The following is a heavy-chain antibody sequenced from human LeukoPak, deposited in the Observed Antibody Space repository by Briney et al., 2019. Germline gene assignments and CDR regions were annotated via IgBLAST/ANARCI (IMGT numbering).Heavy chain of an antibody. CDR1: GFSFSRYW. D-gene: IGHD3-10*01. Sequence: GGSLRLSCAASGFSFSRYWIHWVRQAPGKGLEWASCISGSGSTTYYADSVKGRFTISRDNSKNTLYLQVNSLRAEDTALYYCAKAKSPVALIWYYFDSWGQGTLVTVSS. J-gene: IGHJ4*02. CDR2: ISGSGSTT. CDR3: AKAKSPVALIWYYFDS. V-gene: IGHV3-23*01.